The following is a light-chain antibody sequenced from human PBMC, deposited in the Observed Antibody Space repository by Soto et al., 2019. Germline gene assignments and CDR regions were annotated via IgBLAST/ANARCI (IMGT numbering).Light chain of an antibody. Sequence: QSALTQPPSASGSPGQSVTISCTGTSSDVGGYNYVSWFQQYPGKAPKLMIYEVTTRPSGVPNRFSGSKSGNTASLTISGLQAEDEADYYCCSYTSSTSAVFGGGTKLTVL. CDR1: SSDVGGYNY. V-gene: IGLV2-8*01. J-gene: IGLJ3*02. CDR3: CSYTSSTSAV. CDR2: EVT.